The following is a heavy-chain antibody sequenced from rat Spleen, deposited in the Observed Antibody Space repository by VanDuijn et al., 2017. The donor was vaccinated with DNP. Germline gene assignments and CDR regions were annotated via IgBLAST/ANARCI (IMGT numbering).Heavy chain of an antibody. CDR1: GFSLTSNS. CDR3: ARRVITTYGLDYFDY. Sequence: QVQLKESGPGLMQPSETLSLTCTVSGFSLTSNSVHWVRQPPGKGLEWMGVMWSGGSTAYNSTLKSRLSISRDTSKSQVFLKMNSLQTEETANYFCARRVITTYGLDYFDYWGQGVMVTVSS. CDR2: MWSGGST. D-gene: IGHD1-6*01. J-gene: IGHJ2*01. V-gene: IGHV2-1*01.